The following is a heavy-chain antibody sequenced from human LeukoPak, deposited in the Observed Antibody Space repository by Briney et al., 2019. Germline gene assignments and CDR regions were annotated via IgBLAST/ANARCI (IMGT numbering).Heavy chain of an antibody. CDR2: IYSGGAT. V-gene: IGHV3-66*01. CDR3: ARDLGSGNYYFDL. D-gene: IGHD3-10*01. Sequence: GGSLRLSCAASGFSISRNDIRWVRQAPGKGLEWVSVIYSGGATYYINSVKGRFSISRDNSKNTVYLQMNSLRDEDTAVYYCARDLGSGNYYFDLWGRGTLVSVSS. CDR1: GFSISRND. J-gene: IGHJ2*01.